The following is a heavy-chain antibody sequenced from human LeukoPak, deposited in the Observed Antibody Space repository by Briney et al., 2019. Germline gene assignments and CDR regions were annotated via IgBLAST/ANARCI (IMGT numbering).Heavy chain of an antibody. CDR2: ILASGSTT. CDR1: GFTFSGFA. CDR3: AKDLNYGDARWEFDP. Sequence: VQPGGSLRLSCAASGFTFSGFAMAWVRQTPGKGLEWVSGILASGSTTYYADSVKGRFTISRDNSKYTLYLQMNSLRADDTAVYFCAKDLNYGDARWEFDPWGQGTLVTVP. J-gene: IGHJ5*02. V-gene: IGHV3-23*01. D-gene: IGHD4-17*01.